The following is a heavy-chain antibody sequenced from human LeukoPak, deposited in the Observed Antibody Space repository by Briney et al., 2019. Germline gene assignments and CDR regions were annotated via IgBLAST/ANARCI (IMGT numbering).Heavy chain of an antibody. J-gene: IGHJ4*02. CDR3: ARQSGPYASRWFDY. D-gene: IGHD6-13*01. CDR1: GGSISSSSYY. Sequence: SETLSLTCTVSGGSISSSSYYWGWIRQPPGKGLELIGSIYYSGSTYYNPSLQSRVTISVDTSKNQFSLKLSSVTAADTAVYYCARQSGPYASRWFDYWGQGTLVTVSS. CDR2: IYYSGST. V-gene: IGHV4-39*01.